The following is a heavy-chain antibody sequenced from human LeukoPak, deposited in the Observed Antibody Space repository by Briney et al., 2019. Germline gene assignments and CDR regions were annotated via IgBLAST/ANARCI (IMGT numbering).Heavy chain of an antibody. Sequence: ASVKVSCKASGYTFTGYYMHWVRQAPGQGLEWMGWINPNSGGTNYAQKFQGRVTMTRDTSISTAYMGLSRLRSDDTAVYYCAMVRGVINWFDPWGQGTLVTVSS. CDR2: INPNSGGT. CDR3: AMVRGVINWFDP. D-gene: IGHD3-10*01. V-gene: IGHV1-2*02. J-gene: IGHJ5*02. CDR1: GYTFTGYY.